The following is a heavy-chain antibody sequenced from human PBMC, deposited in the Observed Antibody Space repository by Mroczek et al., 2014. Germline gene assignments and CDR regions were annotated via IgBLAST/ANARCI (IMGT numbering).Heavy chain of an antibody. CDR2: ISYDGSNK. V-gene: IGHV3-30-3*01. CDR1: GFTFSSYA. CDR3: AREPPTYYCGGDCYFDY. J-gene: IGHJ4*02. D-gene: IGHD2-21*02. Sequence: QVQLVQSGGGVVQPGRSLRLSCAASGFTFSSYAMHWVRQAPGKGLEWVAVISYDGSNKYYADSVKGRFTISRDNSKNTLYLQMNSLRAEDTAVYYCAREPPTYYCGGDCYFDYWGQGTPGPPSP.